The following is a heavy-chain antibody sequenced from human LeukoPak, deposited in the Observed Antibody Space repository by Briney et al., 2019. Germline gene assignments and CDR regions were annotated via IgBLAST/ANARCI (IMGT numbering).Heavy chain of an antibody. CDR2: IWYDGSNK. CDR1: GFTFGSYG. D-gene: IGHD3-9*01. J-gene: IGHJ4*02. V-gene: IGHV3-33*01. Sequence: QPGGSLRLSCAASGFTFGSYGMHWVRQAPGKGLEWVAVIWYDGSNKFYADSVKGRFTISRDNAMNSLYLQMNSLRAEDTAVYYCARDYGGPSRYFDWTTIIDYWGPGTLVTVSS. CDR3: ARDYGGPSRYFDWTTIIDY.